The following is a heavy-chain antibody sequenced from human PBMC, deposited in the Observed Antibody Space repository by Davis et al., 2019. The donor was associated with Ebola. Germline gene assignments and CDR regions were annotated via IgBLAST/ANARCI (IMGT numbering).Heavy chain of an antibody. CDR3: ARVDYDFWSGYYGGSWFDP. CDR1: GGSISSYY. CDR2: IYYSGST. V-gene: IGHV4-59*01. D-gene: IGHD3-3*01. Sequence: SETLSLTCTVSGGSISSYYWSWIRQPPGKGLEWIGYIYYSGSTNYNPSLKSRVTISVDMSKNQFSLKLSSVTAADTAVYYCARVDYDFWSGYYGGSWFDPWGQGTLVTVSS. J-gene: IGHJ5*02.